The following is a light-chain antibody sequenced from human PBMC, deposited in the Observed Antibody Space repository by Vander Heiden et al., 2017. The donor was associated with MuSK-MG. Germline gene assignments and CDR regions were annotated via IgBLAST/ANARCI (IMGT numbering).Light chain of an antibody. J-gene: IGKJ5*01. CDR2: GAS. CDR1: QTLASGH. V-gene: IGKV3-20*01. Sequence: DSALTQSPGTLSLSLGERVTLSCRSSQTLASGHLAWYQQKPGQPPRLLIYGASTRATGIPDRFSGSGSGRDFTLTISRLEPEDFVVYFCQHYGGSPPISFGQGTRLEVK. CDR3: QHYGGSPPIS.